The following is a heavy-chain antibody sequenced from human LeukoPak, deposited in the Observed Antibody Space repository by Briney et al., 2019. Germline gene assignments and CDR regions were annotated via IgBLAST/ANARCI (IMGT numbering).Heavy chain of an antibody. CDR2: VTGTAATT. CDR3: AIDPDGTYEYSYYYNDV. V-gene: IGHV3-23*01. CDR1: RFTLSSYA. J-gene: IGHJ6*03. D-gene: IGHD3-3*01. Sequence: TGGSLRLSCGASRFTLSSYAMNWVRQAPGKGLEWVSTVTGTAATTSYADSVKGRFTISRDNSKNTLYLQMNSLRAEDTAIYYCAIDPDGTYEYSYYYNDVWGKGTTVTVSS.